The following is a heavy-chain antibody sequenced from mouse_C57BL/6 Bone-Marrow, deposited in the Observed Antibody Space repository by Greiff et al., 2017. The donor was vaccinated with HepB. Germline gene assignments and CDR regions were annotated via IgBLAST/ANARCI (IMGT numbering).Heavy chain of an antibody. CDR3: ARAPVRDY. V-gene: IGHV7-1*01. D-gene: IGHD2-5*01. Sequence: EVMLVESGGGLVQSGRSLRLSCATSGFTFSDFYMEWVRQAPGKGLEWIAASRNKANDYTTEYSASVKGRFIVSRDTSQSILYLQMNALRAEDTAIYYCARAPVRDYWGQGTSVTVSS. CDR1: GFTFSDFY. J-gene: IGHJ4*01. CDR2: SRNKANDYTT.